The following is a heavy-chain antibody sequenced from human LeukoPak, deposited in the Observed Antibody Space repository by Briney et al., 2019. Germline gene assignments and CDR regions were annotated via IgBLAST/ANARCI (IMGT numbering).Heavy chain of an antibody. CDR3: VREESGGYFDY. D-gene: IGHD2-8*02. J-gene: IGHJ4*02. CDR1: GGTFSSYA. CDR2: IIPIFGTA. V-gene: IGHV1-69*01. Sequence: SVKVSCKASGGTFSSYAISWVRQAPGQGLEWMGGIIPIFGTANYAQKFQGRVTITADESTSTAYMELSSLRSDDTAIYYCVREESGGYFDYWGQGTLVTVSS.